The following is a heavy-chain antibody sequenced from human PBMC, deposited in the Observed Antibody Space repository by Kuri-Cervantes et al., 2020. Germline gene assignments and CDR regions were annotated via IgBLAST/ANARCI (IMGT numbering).Heavy chain of an antibody. CDR2: ISYDGSSK. CDR1: GFTFGSFA. Sequence: GGSLRLSCAASGFTFGSFAMHWVRQAPGKGLEWVAVISYDGSSKYDADSVKGRFTISRDNSKNTLYLQMNSLRAEDTAVYYCAREPLIPTPPLDLWGRGTLVTVSS. D-gene: IGHD2-2*01. V-gene: IGHV3-30-3*01. CDR3: AREPLIPTPPLDL. J-gene: IGHJ2*01.